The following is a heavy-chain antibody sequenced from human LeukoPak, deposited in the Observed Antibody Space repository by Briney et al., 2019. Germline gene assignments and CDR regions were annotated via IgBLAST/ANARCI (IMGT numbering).Heavy chain of an antibody. CDR3: TKTGSSWHYFDS. J-gene: IGHJ4*02. V-gene: IGHV3-30*18. D-gene: IGHD6-13*01. CDR1: GFTFSYYG. CDR2: ISYDGTYQ. Sequence: GGSLRLSCAASGFTFSYYGMHWVRQAPGRGLEWVAVISYDGTYQSSADSVKGRFTISRDVSKNILYLQMNSLRAEDTALYYCTKTGSSWHYFDSWGQGTLVTVSS.